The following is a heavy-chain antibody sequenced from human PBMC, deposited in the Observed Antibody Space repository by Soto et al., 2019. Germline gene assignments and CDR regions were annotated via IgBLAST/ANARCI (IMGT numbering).Heavy chain of an antibody. CDR2: IHYEGST. V-gene: IGHV4-59*01. CDR3: ARGRRSGWYHFDS. D-gene: IGHD6-19*01. CDR1: GGSITTYY. J-gene: IGHJ4*02. Sequence: QVQLQESGPGLVKPSETLSLTCTVSGGSITTYYWSWIRQPPGKGLEWIGYIHYEGSTNYNPSLKSRVTNLVATSQTQFSLKLPSVTAADTAVYFCARGRRSGWYHFDSWGQGTLVTVSS.